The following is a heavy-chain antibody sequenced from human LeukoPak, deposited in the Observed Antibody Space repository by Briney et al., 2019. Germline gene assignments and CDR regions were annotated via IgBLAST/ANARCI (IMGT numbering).Heavy chain of an antibody. Sequence: GGSLRLSCAASGFTLSSYSMNWVRQAPGKGLEWVSSISSSSSYIYYADSVKGRFTISRDNAKNSLYLQMNSLRAEDTAVYYCAGEAAPSHPNFDYWGQGTLVTVSS. CDR1: GFTLSSYS. D-gene: IGHD6-25*01. J-gene: IGHJ4*02. V-gene: IGHV3-21*01. CDR2: ISSSSSYI. CDR3: AGEAAPSHPNFDY.